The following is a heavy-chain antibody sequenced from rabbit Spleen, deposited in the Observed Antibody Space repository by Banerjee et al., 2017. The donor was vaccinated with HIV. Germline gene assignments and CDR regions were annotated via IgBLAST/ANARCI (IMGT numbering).Heavy chain of an antibody. CDR3: ARGGSDYYLTHLYL. CDR2: IYAGDGST. Sequence: QSLEESGGDLVQPGGSLKLSCKASGFDFSSNAMCWVRQAPGRGPEWIACIYAGDGSTYYASWAKGRFTISKTSSTTVTLEMTRLTVADTATYFCARGGSDYYLTHLYLWGQGTLVTV. J-gene: IGHJ3*01. V-gene: IGHV1S40*01. CDR1: GFDFSSNA. D-gene: IGHD1-1*01.